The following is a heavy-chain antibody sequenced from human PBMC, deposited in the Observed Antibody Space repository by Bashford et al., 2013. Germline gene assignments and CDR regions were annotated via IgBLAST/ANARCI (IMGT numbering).Heavy chain of an antibody. CDR2: IYHSGST. J-gene: IGHJ4*02. CDR3: ARIATLPFIAVAGQRGHYFDY. D-gene: IGHD6-19*01. Sequence: SETLSLTCAVSGGSISSSNWWSWVRQPPGKGLEWIGEIYHSGSTNYNPSLKSRVTISVDKSKNQFSLKLSSVTAADTAVYYCARIATLPFIAVAGQRGHYFDYWGQGTLVTVSS. V-gene: IGHV4-4*02. CDR1: GGSISSSNW.